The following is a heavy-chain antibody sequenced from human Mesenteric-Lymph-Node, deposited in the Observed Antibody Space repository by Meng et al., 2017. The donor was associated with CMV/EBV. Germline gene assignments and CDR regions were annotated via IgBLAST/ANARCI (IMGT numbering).Heavy chain of an antibody. CDR1: GGSFSRYP. D-gene: IGHD7-27*01. V-gene: IGHV4-59*13. CDR3: GRDNWGSIDY. J-gene: IGHJ4*02. Sequence: QVHLQASGPGLVKPSETLSLSCTVSGGSFSRYPWSWIRQPPGKGLEWVGYMSYSGSTNYNPSLKSRITMSLDTSKNQFSLELSSVTAADTAVYYCGRDNWGSIDYWGQGTLVTVSS. CDR2: MSYSGST.